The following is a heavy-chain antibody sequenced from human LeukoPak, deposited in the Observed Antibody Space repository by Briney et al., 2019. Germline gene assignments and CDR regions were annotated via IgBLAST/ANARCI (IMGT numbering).Heavy chain of an antibody. CDR3: ARDTDYYDSSGYAVDAFDI. Sequence: PSETLSLTCTVSGGSISSYYWSWLRQPAGKGLEWIGRIYTSGSTNYNPSLKSRVTMSVDTSKNQFSLKLSSVTAADTAVYYCARDTDYYDSSGYAVDAFDIWGQGTMATVSS. J-gene: IGHJ3*02. CDR1: GGSISSYY. V-gene: IGHV4-4*07. CDR2: IYTSGST. D-gene: IGHD3-22*01.